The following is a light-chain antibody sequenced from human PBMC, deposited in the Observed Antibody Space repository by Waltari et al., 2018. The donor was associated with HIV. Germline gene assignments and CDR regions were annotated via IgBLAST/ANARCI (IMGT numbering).Light chain of an antibody. CDR2: GAS. V-gene: IGKV3-20*01. CDR3: QQYGSSLFT. Sequence: EIVLTQSPGTLSLSPGERATLSCRASQSVRNTYLAWYQQKPGQAPRLLLYGASSRATGIPDRFTGSGSGTDFTLTISRLEPEDFAVYYCQQYGSSLFTFGPGTKVDIK. CDR1: QSVRNTY. J-gene: IGKJ3*01.